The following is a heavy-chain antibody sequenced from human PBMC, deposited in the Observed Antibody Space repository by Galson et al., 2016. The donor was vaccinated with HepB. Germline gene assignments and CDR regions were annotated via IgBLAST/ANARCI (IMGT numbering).Heavy chain of an antibody. J-gene: IGHJ4*02. CDR1: GDSVSSDSTS. Sequence: CAISGDSVSSDSTSWNWIRQSPSRGLEWLGRTYYRSKWYNDYAASVESRITINPDTSNNQFSLRLDSVTPEDTAVYYCARGSTLHSWGQGTLVTVSP. D-gene: IGHD1-26*01. CDR2: TYYRSKWYN. V-gene: IGHV6-1*01. CDR3: ARGSTLHS.